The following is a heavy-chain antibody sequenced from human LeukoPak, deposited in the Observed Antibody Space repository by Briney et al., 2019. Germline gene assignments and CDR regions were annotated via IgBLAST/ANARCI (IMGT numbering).Heavy chain of an antibody. CDR2: IRSKAYGGTT. J-gene: IGHJ3*02. CDR3: TRDMTIDAFDI. V-gene: IGHV3-49*04. CDR1: GFTFGDYA. D-gene: IGHD4/OR15-4a*01. Sequence: PGGSLRLSCTASGFTFGDYAMSWVRQAPGKGLEWVGFIRSKAYGGTTEYAASVKGRFTISRDDSKSIAYLQMNSLKTEDTAVYYCTRDMTIDAFDIWGQGTMVTVSS.